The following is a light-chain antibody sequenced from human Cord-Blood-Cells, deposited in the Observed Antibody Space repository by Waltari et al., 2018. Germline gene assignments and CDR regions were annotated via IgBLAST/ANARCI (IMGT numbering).Light chain of an antibody. CDR2: DAT. CDR3: QQRSNWPPIP. J-gene: IGKJ5*01. CDR1: QSVSSY. Sequence: EIVLTQSPATLSLSPGERATLSCRASQSVSSYVAWYQQKPGQAPRLLIYDATNSATGIPARFRGSGSGTDFTLTISSLGPEDFAVYYCQQRSNWPPIPFGHGTRLEIK. V-gene: IGKV3-11*01.